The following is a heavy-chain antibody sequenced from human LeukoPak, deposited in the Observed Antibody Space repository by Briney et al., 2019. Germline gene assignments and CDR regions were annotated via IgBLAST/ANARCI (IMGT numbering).Heavy chain of an antibody. Sequence: SQTLSLTCTVSGGSISSGDYYWSWIRQPPGKGLEWIGYIYYSGSTYYNPSLKSRVTISVDTSKNQFSLKLSSVTAADTAVYYCARYLREIVVGLDYWGQGTLVTVS. J-gene: IGHJ4*02. CDR1: GGSISSGDYY. D-gene: IGHD2-2*01. V-gene: IGHV4-30-4*01. CDR3: ARYLREIVVGLDY. CDR2: IYYSGST.